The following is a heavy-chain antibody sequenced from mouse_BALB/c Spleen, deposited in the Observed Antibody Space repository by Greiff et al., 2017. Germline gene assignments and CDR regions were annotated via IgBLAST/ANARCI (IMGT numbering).Heavy chain of an antibody. D-gene: IGHD4-1*01. V-gene: IGHV5-17*02. CDR2: ISSGSSTI. CDR1: GFTFSSFG. Sequence: EVQLVESGGGLVQPGGSRKLSCAASGFTFSSFGMHWVRQAPEKGLEWVAYISSGSSTIYYADTVKGRFTISRDNPKNTLFLQMTSLRSEDTAMYYCARSRWDYYAMDYWGQGTSVTVSS. J-gene: IGHJ4*01. CDR3: ARSRWDYYAMDY.